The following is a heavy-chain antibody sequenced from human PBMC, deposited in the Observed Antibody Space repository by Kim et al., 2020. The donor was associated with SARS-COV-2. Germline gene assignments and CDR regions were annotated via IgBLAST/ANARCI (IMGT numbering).Heavy chain of an antibody. CDR1: GFTFSSYA. V-gene: IGHV3-30*04. J-gene: IGHJ3*02. D-gene: IGHD2-15*01. CDR3: AIVGSYSSVEKEVEFYAFDI. CDR2: ISYDGSNK. Sequence: GGSLRLSCAASGFTFSSYAMHWVRQAPGKGLEWVAVISYDGSNKYYADSVKGRFTISRDNSKNTLYLQMNSLRAEDTAVYYCAIVGSYSSVEKEVEFYAFDIWGQGTMV.